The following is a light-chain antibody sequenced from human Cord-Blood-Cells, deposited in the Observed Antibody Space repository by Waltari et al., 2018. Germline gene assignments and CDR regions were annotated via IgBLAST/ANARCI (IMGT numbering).Light chain of an antibody. V-gene: IGLV3-19*01. Sequence: SSELTPDPAVSVALGQPVRLTRQGASLRSYYASWYQQKPGQAPVLVIYGKNNRPSGIPDRFSGSSSGNTASLTITGAQAEDEADYYCNSRDSSGNHHWVFGGGTKLTVL. CDR1: SLRSYY. CDR3: NSRDSSGNHHWV. CDR2: GKN. J-gene: IGLJ3*02.